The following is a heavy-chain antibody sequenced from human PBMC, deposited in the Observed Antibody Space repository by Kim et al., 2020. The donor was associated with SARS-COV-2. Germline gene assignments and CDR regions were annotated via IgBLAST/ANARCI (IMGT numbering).Heavy chain of an antibody. V-gene: IGHV3-30*07. J-gene: IGHJ4*02. Sequence: AAPVKGRFAISGDHSKNTLDRQMNSLRAEDTAVYYCAREGNWKLDDSLDYWGQGTLVTVSS. D-gene: IGHD1-1*01. CDR3: AREGNWKLDDSLDY.